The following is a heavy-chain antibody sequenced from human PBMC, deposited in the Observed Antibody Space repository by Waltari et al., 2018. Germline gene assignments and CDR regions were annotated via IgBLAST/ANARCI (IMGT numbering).Heavy chain of an antibody. Sequence: QVQLVQSGAEVKKPGSSVKVSCKASGGTFSSYAISWVRQAPGHGLEWMGGIIPNFGTANYAQKFQGRVTITTDESTSTAYMELSSLRSEDTAVYYCATQIRGTSGFDYWGQGTLVTVSS. J-gene: IGHJ4*02. V-gene: IGHV1-69*05. CDR2: IIPNFGTA. CDR3: ATQIRGTSGFDY. CDR1: GGTFSSYA. D-gene: IGHD3-16*01.